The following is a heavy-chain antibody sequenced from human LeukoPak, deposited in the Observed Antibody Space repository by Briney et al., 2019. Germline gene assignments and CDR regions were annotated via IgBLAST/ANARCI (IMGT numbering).Heavy chain of an antibody. CDR3: ATAPRYSSSRPPFDY. V-gene: IGHV1-2*02. D-gene: IGHD6-13*01. J-gene: IGHJ4*02. Sequence: ASVKVSCKASGYTFTGYYMHWVRQAPGQGLEWMGWVNPNNGGTNYAQKFQGRVTMTRDTSINTGYMELSRLKSDDTAVYYCATAPRYSSSRPPFDYWGQGALVTVSS. CDR2: VNPNNGGT. CDR1: GYTFTGYY.